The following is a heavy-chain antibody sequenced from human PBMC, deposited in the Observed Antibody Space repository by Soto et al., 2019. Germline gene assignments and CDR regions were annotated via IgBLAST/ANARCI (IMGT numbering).Heavy chain of an antibody. J-gene: IGHJ4*02. CDR1: GGSFGAYY. D-gene: IGHD1-26*01. CDR2: INHSGST. V-gene: IGHV4-34*01. CDR3: AVGSSGFYYIY. Sequence: SETLSLTCAAYGGSFGAYYWTWICQPPGKGLEWIGEINHSGSTYHNPPLKSRVTISKDTSKNQFSLKLSSVTAADTAVYYCAVGSSGFYYIYWGQGIQVTVSS.